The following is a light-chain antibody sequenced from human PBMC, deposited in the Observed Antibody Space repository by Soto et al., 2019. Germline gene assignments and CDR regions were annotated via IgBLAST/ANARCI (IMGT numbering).Light chain of an antibody. J-gene: IGKJ4*01. CDR2: GAS. CDR1: QSVTSSY. CDR3: HQYGISP. V-gene: IGKV3-20*01. Sequence: IVLTQALGTLSLSPRERATLSCRASQSVTSSYLAWYQQKPGQAPRLLIYGASSRATGIPDRFSGSGSGTEFSLTISRLEPEDFAVYYCHQYGISPFGGGTKVDI.